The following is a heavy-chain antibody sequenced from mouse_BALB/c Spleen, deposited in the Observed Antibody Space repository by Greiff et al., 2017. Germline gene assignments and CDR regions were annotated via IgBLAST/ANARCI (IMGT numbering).Heavy chain of an antibody. V-gene: IGHV3-2*02. Sequence: EVQLQQSGPGLVKPSQSLSLTCTVTGYSITSDYAWNWIRQFPGNKLEWMGYISYSGSTSYNPSLKSRISITRDTSKNQFFLQLNSVTTEDTATYYCARLRFSYYAMDYWGQGTSVTVSS. J-gene: IGHJ4*01. CDR2: ISYSGST. CDR3: ARLRFSYYAMDY. CDR1: GYSITSDYA.